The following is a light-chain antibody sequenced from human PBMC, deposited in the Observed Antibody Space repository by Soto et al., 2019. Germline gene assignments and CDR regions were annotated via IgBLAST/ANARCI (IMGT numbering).Light chain of an antibody. CDR2: SND. J-gene: IGLJ3*02. CDR1: TSNIGSNT. Sequence: QSVLTQPPSASGTPGQSVTISCSGSTSNIGSNTVNWYQQLPGTAPKLLVYSNDQRPSGVPDRFSASKSGTSAFLAISGLQSEDEADYDCAGWDDSLNAWVFGGGTKVTVL. V-gene: IGLV1-44*01. CDR3: AGWDDSLNAWV.